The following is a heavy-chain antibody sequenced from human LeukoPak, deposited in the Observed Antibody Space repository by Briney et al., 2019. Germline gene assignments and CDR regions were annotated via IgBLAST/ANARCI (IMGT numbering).Heavy chain of an antibody. V-gene: IGHV4-34*01. J-gene: IGHJ6*03. CDR3: ARGRPNMDV. CDR2: INHSGST. CDR1: GGSFSGYY. Sequence: PSETLSLTCAVYGGSFSGYYWSWIRQPPGKGLEWIGEINHSGSTNYNPSLKSRVTISVDTSKNQFSLKLNSVTAADTAVCYCARGRPNMDVWGKGTTVTVSS.